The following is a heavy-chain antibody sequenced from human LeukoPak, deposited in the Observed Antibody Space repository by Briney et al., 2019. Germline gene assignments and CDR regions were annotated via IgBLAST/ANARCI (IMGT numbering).Heavy chain of an antibody. Sequence: GGSLRLSCAASGFTVSSNYMSWVRQAPGKGLEWVSAISGSGGSTYYADSVKGRFTISRDNSKNTLYLQMNSLRAEDTAVYYCAKDHPRSRDAFDIWGQGTMVTVSS. J-gene: IGHJ3*02. CDR3: AKDHPRSRDAFDI. CDR2: ISGSGGST. CDR1: GFTVSSNY. V-gene: IGHV3-23*01.